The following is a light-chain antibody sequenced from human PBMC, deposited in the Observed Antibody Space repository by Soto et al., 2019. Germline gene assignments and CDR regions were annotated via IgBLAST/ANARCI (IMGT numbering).Light chain of an antibody. Sequence: EIVMTQSPATLSVSPGERVTLSCRASQSVRSNLGWYQQKPGQAPRLLIYGASTRAPGIPARFSGSGSGTEFTLTISSLQSEDFALYYCQQYNNWPPWTFGQGTKVEIK. CDR2: GAS. V-gene: IGKV3-15*01. CDR3: QQYNNWPPWT. J-gene: IGKJ1*01. CDR1: QSVRSN.